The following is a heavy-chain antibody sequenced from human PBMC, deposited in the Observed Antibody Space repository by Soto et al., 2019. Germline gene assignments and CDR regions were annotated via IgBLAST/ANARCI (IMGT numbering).Heavy chain of an antibody. J-gene: IGHJ6*02. CDR2: IIPIYGTA. Sequence: ASVKVSCKASGGTFSSFIISRVRQAPGQGPEWMGGIIPIYGTANYAQKFQDRVTIIADASTTTAYMELSSLRSEDTAIYYCAKDRRADWESYYYYAMDVWGQGTTVTVSS. CDR1: GGTFSSFI. D-gene: IGHD1-26*01. CDR3: AKDRRADWESYYYYAMDV. V-gene: IGHV1-69*13.